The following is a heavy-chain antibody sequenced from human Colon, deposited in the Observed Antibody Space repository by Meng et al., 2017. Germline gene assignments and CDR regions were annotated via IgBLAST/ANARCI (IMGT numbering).Heavy chain of an antibody. CDR2: IDVPGGSV. Sequence: ASVKVSCKASEDIFTNYYMHWVRQAPGQGLQWMGIIDVPGGSVSYAPEVQGRVAVTRDTSTRTVYMELSSLKSEDTAVYYCAGGAGRIRYFESWGQGTLVTVSS. V-gene: IGHV1-46*01. D-gene: IGHD3-10*01. CDR3: AGGAGRIRYFES. J-gene: IGHJ4*02. CDR1: EDIFTNYY.